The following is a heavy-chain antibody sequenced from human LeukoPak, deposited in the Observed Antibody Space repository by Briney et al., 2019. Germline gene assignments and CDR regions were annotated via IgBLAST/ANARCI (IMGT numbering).Heavy chain of an antibody. V-gene: IGHV3-21*01. J-gene: IGHJ5*02. CDR2: ISTSGTSI. Sequence: GSLRLSCSASGFTFSDYTMNWVRQAPGKGLEWVSFISTSGTSIYYADSVRGRFTISRDNAKNSLYLQMYSLRAEDTAVYYCARDGTWGPGTLVTVSS. CDR3: ARDGT. D-gene: IGHD1-26*01. CDR1: GFTFSDYT.